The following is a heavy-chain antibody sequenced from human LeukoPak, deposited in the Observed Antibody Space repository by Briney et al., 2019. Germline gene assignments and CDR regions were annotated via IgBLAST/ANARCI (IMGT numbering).Heavy chain of an antibody. Sequence: ASVKVSCKASGYTFTSYYMQWVRQAPGQGLEWMGIINPSGGSTSYAQKFQGRVTMTRDTSTSTVYMKLSSLRSEDTAVYYCARDEYDFWSGYYWVFDYWGQGTVVTVSS. CDR1: GYTFTSYY. CDR2: INPSGGST. V-gene: IGHV1-46*01. D-gene: IGHD3-3*01. CDR3: ARDEYDFWSGYYWVFDY. J-gene: IGHJ4*02.